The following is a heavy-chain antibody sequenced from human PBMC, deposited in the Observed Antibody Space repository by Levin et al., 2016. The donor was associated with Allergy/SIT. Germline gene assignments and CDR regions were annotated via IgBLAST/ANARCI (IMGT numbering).Heavy chain of an antibody. Sequence: GESLKISCMASGFTFSNYWMTWVRQAPGKGLEWVASIKQDGSEKYYVDSMKGRFTISRDNAMESLFLQMNSLRAEDTAVYYCARVQVSRGGDCYCFDSWGQGTRVTVSS. CDR1: GFTFSNYW. D-gene: IGHD2-21*02. CDR2: IKQDGSEK. V-gene: IGHV3-7*01. CDR3: ARVQVSRGGDCYCFDS. J-gene: IGHJ4*02.